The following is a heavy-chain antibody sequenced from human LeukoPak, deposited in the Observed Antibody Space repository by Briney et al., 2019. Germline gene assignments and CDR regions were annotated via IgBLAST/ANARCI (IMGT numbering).Heavy chain of an antibody. D-gene: IGHD3-22*01. CDR1: GFTFSSYG. J-gene: IGHJ4*02. V-gene: IGHV3-30*18. Sequence: GSLRLSCAASGFTFSSYGMHWVRQAPGKGLEWVAVISYDGSNKYYADSVKGRFTISRDNSKNTLYLQMNSLRAEDTAVYYCAKDSSSGLFYFDYWGQGTLVTVSS. CDR3: AKDSSSGLFYFDY. CDR2: ISYDGSNK.